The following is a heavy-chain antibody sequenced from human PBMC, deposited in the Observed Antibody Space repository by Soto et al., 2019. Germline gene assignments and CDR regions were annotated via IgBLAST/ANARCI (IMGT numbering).Heavy chain of an antibody. CDR3: ARTFDYYGMDV. J-gene: IGHJ6*02. CDR1: GYSIGSGYY. Sequence: KPSETLSLTCAVSGYSIGSGYYWACIRQSPGKGLEWIGSIYHAGSVYYNPSLNGRVALSMDTSKNHFSLKLTSVTAADTAVYYCARTFDYYGMDVWGQGTTVTVSS. CDR2: IYHAGSV. V-gene: IGHV4-38-2*01.